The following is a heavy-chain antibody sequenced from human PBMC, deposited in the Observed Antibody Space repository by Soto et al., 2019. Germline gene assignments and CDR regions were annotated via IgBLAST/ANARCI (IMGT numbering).Heavy chain of an antibody. CDR1: GDSFRSYS. Sequence: GASVKVFCKASGDSFRSYSLSWVRQAPGQGLEWIGGFIPIFGTPNYAQKFQGRLTISADESTSTVSMDLSSLRSEDTAVYYCAWARGVVDNYYYYGMDVWGQGTTVTVSS. J-gene: IGHJ6*02. D-gene: IGHD3-22*01. CDR3: AWARGVVDNYYYYGMDV. CDR2: FIPIFGTP. V-gene: IGHV1-69*13.